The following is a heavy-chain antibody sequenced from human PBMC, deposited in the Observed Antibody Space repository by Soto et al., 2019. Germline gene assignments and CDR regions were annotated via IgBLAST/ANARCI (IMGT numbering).Heavy chain of an antibody. Sequence: GGSLRLSCAASGFTFSSYWMSWVRQAPGKGLEWVANIKQDGSEKYYVDSVKGRFTISRDNAKNPLYLQMNSLRAEDTAVYYCATRLKTYYDFWSGPRDGMDVWGQGTTVTVSS. CDR1: GFTFSSYW. CDR3: ATRLKTYYDFWSGPRDGMDV. J-gene: IGHJ6*02. CDR2: IKQDGSEK. D-gene: IGHD3-3*01. V-gene: IGHV3-7*01.